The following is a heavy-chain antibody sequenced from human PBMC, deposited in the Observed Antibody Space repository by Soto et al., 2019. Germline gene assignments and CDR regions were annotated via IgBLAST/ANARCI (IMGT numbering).Heavy chain of an antibody. CDR1: VLSRSNCGLA. CDR2: IYWKYDK. Sequence: QITLKESGPTLVKPTQTLTLTCTSSVLSRSNCGLAVGWIRQPPGKALEWLALIYWKYDKRYSPSMKSRLTITKDTSTTAVVRTMTHNDPVDTATDYCAHSHSPDGDLFDYWGQGTLVTVSS. D-gene: IGHD2-15*01. V-gene: IGHV2-5*01. CDR3: AHSHSPDGDLFDY. J-gene: IGHJ4*02.